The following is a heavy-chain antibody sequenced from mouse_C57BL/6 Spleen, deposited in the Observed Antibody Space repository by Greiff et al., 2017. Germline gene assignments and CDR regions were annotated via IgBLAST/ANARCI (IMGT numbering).Heavy chain of an antibody. CDR1: GFTFSSYG. V-gene: IGHV5-6*01. D-gene: IGHD2-2*01. CDR3: ASSTMVTTGFAY. J-gene: IGHJ3*01. CDR2: ISSGGSYT. Sequence: EVQLVESGGDLVKPGGSLKLSCAASGFTFSSYGMSWVRQTPDKRLEWVATISSGGSYTYYPDSVKGRFTISRDNAKNTLYLQMSSLKSEYTAMYYCASSTMVTTGFAYWGQGTLVTVSA.